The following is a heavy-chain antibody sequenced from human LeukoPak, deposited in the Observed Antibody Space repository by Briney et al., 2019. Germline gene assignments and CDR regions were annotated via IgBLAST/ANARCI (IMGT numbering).Heavy chain of an antibody. CDR3: TPLTGSTGHFDD. CDR1: GFTFNNAW. J-gene: IGHJ4*02. D-gene: IGHD1-20*01. V-gene: IGHV3-15*01. Sequence: GGSLRLSCAASGFTFNNAWMSWVRQAPGKGLEWVGRIKSETDGGTADHAAPVKGRFTISRDDSKSTLFLQTNSLKSEDTAVYYCTPLTGSTGHFDDWGQGTLVTVSS. CDR2: IKSETDGGTA.